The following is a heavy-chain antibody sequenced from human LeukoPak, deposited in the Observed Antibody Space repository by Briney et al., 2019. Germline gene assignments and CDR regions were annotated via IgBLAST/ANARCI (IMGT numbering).Heavy chain of an antibody. CDR3: ARDGDSSSFDY. V-gene: IGHV3-74*01. Sequence: GGSLRLSCAASGFTFSSYWMHWVRQAPGKGLVWVSRINSDGSSTSYADSVKGRFTISRDNAKNTLYLQVNSLRAEDTAVYYCARDGDSSSFDYWGQGTLVTVSS. CDR1: GFTFSSYW. J-gene: IGHJ4*02. D-gene: IGHD6-6*01. CDR2: INSDGSST.